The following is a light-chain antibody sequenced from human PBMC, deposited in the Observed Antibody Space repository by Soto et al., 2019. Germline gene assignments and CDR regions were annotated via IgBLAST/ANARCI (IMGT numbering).Light chain of an antibody. J-gene: IGLJ1*01. V-gene: IGLV1-40*01. CDR2: GNS. Sequence: QAVVTQPPSVSGAPGQRVTISCTGSSSNIGAGYDVHWYQQLPGTAPKLLIYGNSNRPSGVPDRFSGSKSGTSSALAITGLPDQDDYDYYCQSYDSSVSRLVVATGTTLTV. CDR3: QSYDSSVSRLV. CDR1: SSNIGAGYD.